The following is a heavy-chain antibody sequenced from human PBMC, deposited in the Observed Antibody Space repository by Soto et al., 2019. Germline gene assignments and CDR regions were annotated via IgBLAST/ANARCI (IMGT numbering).Heavy chain of an antibody. Sequence: SETLSLTCTVSVGSISSYYWSWIRQPPGKGLEWIGYIYYSGSTNYNPSLKSRVTISVDTSKNQFSLKLSSVTAADTAVYYCARRSSYCSGGSCYSDYFDYWGQGTLVTVSS. CDR2: IYYSGST. V-gene: IGHV4-59*08. D-gene: IGHD2-15*01. J-gene: IGHJ4*02. CDR1: VGSISSYY. CDR3: ARRSSYCSGGSCYSDYFDY.